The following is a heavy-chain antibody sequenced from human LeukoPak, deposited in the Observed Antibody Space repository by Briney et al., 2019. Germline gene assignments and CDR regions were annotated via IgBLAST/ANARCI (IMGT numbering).Heavy chain of an antibody. CDR2: ITPSGGGT. V-gene: IGHV1-2*02. Sequence: ASVKVSCKASGYTFIGYSIHWVRQAPGQGLEWMGWITPSGGGTNYAQKFQGRVTMTRDTSLDTAYMELSKLRSDDTAVYYCARGLTGYADWFDPWGQGTLVTVSS. CDR3: ARGLTGYADWFDP. J-gene: IGHJ5*02. D-gene: IGHD5-12*01. CDR1: GYTFIGYS.